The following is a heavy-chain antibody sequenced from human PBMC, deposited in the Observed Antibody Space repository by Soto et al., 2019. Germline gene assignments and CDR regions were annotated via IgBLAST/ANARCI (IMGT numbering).Heavy chain of an antibody. CDR1: GYTLTELS. CDR3: AGSWIQLWLLDY. J-gene: IGHJ4*02. D-gene: IGHD5-18*01. V-gene: IGHV1-24*01. Sequence: ASVKVSCKVSGYTLTELSMHWVRQAPGKGLEWMGGFDPEDGETIYAQKFQGRVTMTEDTSTDTAYMELSSLRSEDTAVYYCAGSWIQLWLLDYWGQGTLVTVYS. CDR2: FDPEDGET.